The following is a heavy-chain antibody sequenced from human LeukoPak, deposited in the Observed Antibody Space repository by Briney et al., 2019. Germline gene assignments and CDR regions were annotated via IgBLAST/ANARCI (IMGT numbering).Heavy chain of an antibody. CDR2: IYYSGST. V-gene: IGHV4-31*03. CDR3: ASSDYCGGDCYQEWGIASPNY. J-gene: IGHJ4*02. D-gene: IGHD2-21*02. Sequence: SETLSLTCTVSGGSISSGGYYWGWIRQHPGKGLEWIGYIYYSGSTYYNPSLKSRVTISVDTSKDQFSLKLSSVTAADTAVYYCASSDYCGGDCYQEWGIASPNYWGQGTLVTVSS. CDR1: GGSISSGGYY.